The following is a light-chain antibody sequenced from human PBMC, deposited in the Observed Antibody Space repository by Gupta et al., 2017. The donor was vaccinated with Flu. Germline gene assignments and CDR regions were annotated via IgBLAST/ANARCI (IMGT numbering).Light chain of an antibody. V-gene: IGLV2-14*01. CDR3: SSCTSSSTVI. Sequence: QSALTQPASVSGSPGQSLPISCTGTINDVGVYAYVSWYQQHPGKVPKLIIYEVTHRPSGVSNRFSGSKSDNTASLTISGLQAEDEADYYCSSCTSSSTVIFGAGTKVNVL. CDR1: INDVGVYAY. CDR2: EVT. J-gene: IGLJ2*01.